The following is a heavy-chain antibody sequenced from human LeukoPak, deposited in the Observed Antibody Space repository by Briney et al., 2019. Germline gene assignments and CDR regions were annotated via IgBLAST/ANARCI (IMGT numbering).Heavy chain of an antibody. D-gene: IGHD2-15*01. V-gene: IGHV1-2*02. CDR1: GYTLTGYY. CDR2: INPNSGGT. Sequence: ASEKVSCKASGYTLTGYYMHWVRQAPGQGLEWMGWINPNSGGTNYAQKFQGRVTMTRDTSISTAYMELSSLRSDDTAVYYCARRGSHCSGSSCYGTFDYWGQGTLVTVSS. J-gene: IGHJ4*02. CDR3: ARRGSHCSGSSCYGTFDY.